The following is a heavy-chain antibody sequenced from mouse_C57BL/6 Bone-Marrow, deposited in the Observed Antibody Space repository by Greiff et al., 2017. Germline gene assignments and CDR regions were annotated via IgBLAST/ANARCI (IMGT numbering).Heavy chain of an antibody. V-gene: IGHV1-81*01. D-gene: IGHD1-1*01. J-gene: IGHJ2*01. CDR2: IYPRSGNT. Sequence: QVQLKESGAELARPGASVKLSCKASGYTFTSYGISWVKQRTGQGLEWIGEIYPRSGNTYYNEKFKGKATLTADKSSSTAYMELRSLTSEDSAVYFCARTTVVAHFDYWGQGTTLTVSS. CDR3: ARTTVVAHFDY. CDR1: GYTFTSYG.